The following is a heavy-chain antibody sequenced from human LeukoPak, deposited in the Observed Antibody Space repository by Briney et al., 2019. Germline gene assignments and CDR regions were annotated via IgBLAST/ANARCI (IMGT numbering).Heavy chain of an antibody. Sequence: PGESLKISRKRTGYSFTTYWIGWVRQMPGKGLEWMGIIYPGDSDTRYSPSFQGQVTISADNSISTAYLQWSSLRASDTAMYYCVIRDGDYEDFDLWGRGTVVTVSS. V-gene: IGHV5-51*01. D-gene: IGHD4-17*01. CDR1: GYSFTTYW. CDR2: IYPGDSDT. J-gene: IGHJ2*01. CDR3: VIRDGDYEDFDL.